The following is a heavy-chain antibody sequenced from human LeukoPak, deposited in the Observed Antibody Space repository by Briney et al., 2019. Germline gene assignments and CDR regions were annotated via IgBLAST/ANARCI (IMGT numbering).Heavy chain of an antibody. D-gene: IGHD6-19*01. CDR1: GGTFSSYA. J-gene: IGHJ4*02. Sequence: SVKVSCKASGGTFSSYAISWVRQAPGQGLEWMGGIIPIFGTANYAQKFQGRVTITADESTSTAYMELSSLRSEDTAVYYLARAAMAGTSPPDYWGQGTLVTVSS. V-gene: IGHV1-69*01. CDR2: IIPIFGTA. CDR3: ARAAMAGTSPPDY.